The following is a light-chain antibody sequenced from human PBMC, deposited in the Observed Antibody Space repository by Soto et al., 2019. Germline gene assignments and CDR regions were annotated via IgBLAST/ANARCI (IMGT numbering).Light chain of an antibody. CDR3: QQSDSYPYT. J-gene: IGKJ2*01. V-gene: IGKV1-39*01. CDR1: QSITNY. Sequence: DIQMTQSPSSLSVSVGDRVTITCRASQSITNYLNWYQQKPGKAPKLLVYAASSLQSGFPSRFSGNGSGTDFTLFISSLQPEDFASYYCQQSDSYPYTFGQGTKLEI. CDR2: AAS.